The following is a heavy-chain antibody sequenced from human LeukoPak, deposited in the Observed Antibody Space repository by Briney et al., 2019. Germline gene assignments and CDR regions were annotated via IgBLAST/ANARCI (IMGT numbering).Heavy chain of an antibody. CDR3: ARGIVAGPFDY. Sequence: GESLRLSCAASGFTFSSYGMHWVRQAPGKGLEWVAVIWYDDNNKYYADSLKGRFIISRDNSKNTLYLQMNSLRAEDTAVYYCARGIVAGPFDYWGQGTLVTVSS. V-gene: IGHV3-33*01. J-gene: IGHJ4*02. CDR2: IWYDDNNK. CDR1: GFTFSSYG. D-gene: IGHD5-12*01.